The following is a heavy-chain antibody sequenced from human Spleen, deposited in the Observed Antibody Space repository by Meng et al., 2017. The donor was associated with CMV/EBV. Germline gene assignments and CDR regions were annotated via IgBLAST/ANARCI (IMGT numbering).Heavy chain of an antibody. V-gene: IGHV1-46*02. D-gene: IGHD3-3*01. CDR3: GRDYDFWSDFPGY. CDR1: TLDKYY. Sequence: TLDKYYFHWVRQAPGQGLEWMGSISPATGTTTYAQRFQGRLTMTRDTSTATVYMEMRSLRSEDTAVYYCGRDYDFWSDFPGYWGQGTLVTVSS. J-gene: IGHJ4*02. CDR2: ISPATGTT.